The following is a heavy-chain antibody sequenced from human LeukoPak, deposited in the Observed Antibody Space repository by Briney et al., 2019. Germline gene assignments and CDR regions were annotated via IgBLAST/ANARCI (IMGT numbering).Heavy chain of an antibody. J-gene: IGHJ4*02. Sequence: SETLSLTCTVSGGSISSSSYYWGWIRQPPGKGLEWIGSIYYSGSTYYNSSLKSRVTISVDTSKNQFSLKLTSVTAADTAVYYCARRGWGYYDSSGYYRFDYWGQGTLVTVSS. CDR2: IYYSGST. CDR1: GGSISSSSYY. CDR3: ARRGWGYYDSSGYYRFDY. D-gene: IGHD3-22*01. V-gene: IGHV4-39*01.